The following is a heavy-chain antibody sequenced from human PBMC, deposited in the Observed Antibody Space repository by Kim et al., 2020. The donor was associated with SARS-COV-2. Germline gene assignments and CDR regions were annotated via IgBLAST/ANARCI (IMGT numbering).Heavy chain of an antibody. CDR3: ARDTVTTWEAYYYYYGMDV. J-gene: IGHJ6*02. V-gene: IGHV4-34*01. D-gene: IGHD4-4*01. CDR1: GGSFSGYY. CDR2: INHSGST. Sequence: SETLSLTCAVYGGSFSGYYWSWIRQPPGKGLEWIGEINHSGSTNYNPSLKSRVTISVDTSKNQFSLKLSSVTAADTSVYYCARDTVTTWEAYYYYYGMDVWGQGTTGTVSS.